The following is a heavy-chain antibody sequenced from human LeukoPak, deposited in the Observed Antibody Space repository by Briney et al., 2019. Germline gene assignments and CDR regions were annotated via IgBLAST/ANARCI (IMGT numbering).Heavy chain of an antibody. CDR3: ARDRAAAGLNNWFDP. CDR1: GYTFTSYD. CDR2: MNPNSGNT. Sequence: ASVKVSCKASGYTFTSYDINWVRQATGQGLEWMGWMNPNSGNTGYAQKFQGRVTITADESTSTAYMELSSLRSEDTAVYYCARDRAAAGLNNWFDPWGQGTLVTVSS. J-gene: IGHJ5*02. V-gene: IGHV1-8*01. D-gene: IGHD6-13*01.